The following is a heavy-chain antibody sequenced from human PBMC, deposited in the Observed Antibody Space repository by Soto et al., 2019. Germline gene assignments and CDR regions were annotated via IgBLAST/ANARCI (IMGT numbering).Heavy chain of an antibody. V-gene: IGHV4-59*01. CDR1: GGSISSYY. D-gene: IGHD1-1*01. CDR3: ARDRYNWNDDAFDI. CDR2: IYYSGST. Sequence: QVQLQESGPGLVKPSETLSLTCTVSGGSISSYYWSWIRQPPGKGLEWIGYIYYSGSTNYNPSLKSRVTISVDTSKNQFSLKLSSVTAADTAVYYWARDRYNWNDDAFDIWGQGTMVTVSS. J-gene: IGHJ3*02.